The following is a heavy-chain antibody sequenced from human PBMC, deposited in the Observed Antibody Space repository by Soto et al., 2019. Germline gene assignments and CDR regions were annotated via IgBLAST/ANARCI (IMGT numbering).Heavy chain of an antibody. CDR2: IDTYGSAT. CDR3: VRVLKSIGWDNDVFDI. D-gene: IGHD6-19*01. J-gene: IGHJ3*02. V-gene: IGHV3-74*01. Sequence: GGSLRLSCAASGFSLSVYWMHWVRQAPGKGLAWVSRIDTYGSATKYADSVEGRFSISKDNAENTLYLQMNNLRADDTAFYYCVRVLKSIGWDNDVFDIWGQGTMVTVSS. CDR1: GFSLSVYW.